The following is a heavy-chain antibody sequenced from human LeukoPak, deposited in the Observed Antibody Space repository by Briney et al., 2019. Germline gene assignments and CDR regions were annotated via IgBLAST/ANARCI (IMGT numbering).Heavy chain of an antibody. D-gene: IGHD2-15*01. Sequence: LPGGSLRLSCAASGFNFSSYWMSWVRQAPGKGLEWVANIKQDGSEKYYVDSVKGRFTISRDNAKNSLSLQMNSLRVEDTAVYYCARDRPSFLGGYCSGGSCYVFDYWGQGTLVTVSS. CDR3: ARDRPSFLGGYCSGGSCYVFDY. V-gene: IGHV3-7*01. CDR1: GFNFSSYW. CDR2: IKQDGSEK. J-gene: IGHJ4*02.